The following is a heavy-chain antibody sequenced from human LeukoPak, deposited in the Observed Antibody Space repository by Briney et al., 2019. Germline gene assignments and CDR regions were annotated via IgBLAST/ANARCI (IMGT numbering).Heavy chain of an antibody. D-gene: IGHD7-27*01. CDR3: ARQTAMGRSGDY. CDR2: IDPSDSET. Sequence: GESLKISCKASGYSFTSYWIGWVRHMPGKGLEWMGIIDPSDSETRYTSSFQGQVTISVDKSLTTAYLQWNSLKASDTAMYYCARQTAMGRSGDYWGQGTLVTVS. J-gene: IGHJ4*02. V-gene: IGHV5-51*01. CDR1: GYSFTSYW.